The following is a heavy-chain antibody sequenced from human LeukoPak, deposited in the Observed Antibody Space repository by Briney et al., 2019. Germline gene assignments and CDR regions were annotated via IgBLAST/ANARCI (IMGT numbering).Heavy chain of an antibody. CDR1: GYTFTGYY. CDR3: AGDQIAAPDHFDY. Sequence: ASVKVSCKSSGYTFTGYYMHWVRQAPGQGLEWMGWINPNNGDTKFAQNFQGRVTLTRDMSITTAYMEINRLRSDDTAVYYCAGDQIAAPDHFDYWGQGTVVIVST. CDR2: INPNNGDT. J-gene: IGHJ4*02. V-gene: IGHV1-2*02. D-gene: IGHD6-6*01.